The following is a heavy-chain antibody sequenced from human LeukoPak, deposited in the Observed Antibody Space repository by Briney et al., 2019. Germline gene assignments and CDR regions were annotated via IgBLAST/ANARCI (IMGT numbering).Heavy chain of an antibody. CDR3: ATGGEYSYTGADI. CDR1: GFTFSSNA. D-gene: IGHD5-18*01. V-gene: IGHV3-30-3*01. Sequence: GGSLRLSCAASGFTFSSNAMHWVRQAPGKGLEWVAVISYDGSNKYYADSVKGRFPISRDNSKNTLSLQMNSLRAEDTAVYYCATGGEYSYTGADIWGQGTLVTVSS. CDR2: ISYDGSNK. J-gene: IGHJ3*02.